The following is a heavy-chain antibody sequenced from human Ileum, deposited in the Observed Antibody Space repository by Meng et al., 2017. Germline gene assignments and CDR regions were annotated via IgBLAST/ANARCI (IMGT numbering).Heavy chain of an antibody. Sequence: VLLQGLGPVLGEPSESVSLICSVSGGYNSNFYWGWVRQPVGKGLEWIGRMYGSGDTKYNPSLKSRVSMSVDPSKGQFSLKLTSVCAADTSVFYCARSTKYSSGYDYLDSWGQGTLVTVSS. V-gene: IGHV4-4*07. CDR2: MYGSGDT. CDR3: ARSTKYSSGYDYLDS. CDR1: GGYNSNFY. J-gene: IGHJ4*02. D-gene: IGHD3-22*01.